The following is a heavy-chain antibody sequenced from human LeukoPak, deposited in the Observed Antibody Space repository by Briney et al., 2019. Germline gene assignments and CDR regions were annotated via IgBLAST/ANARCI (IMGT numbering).Heavy chain of an antibody. V-gene: IGHV3-23*01. CDR1: GFTFSSYA. CDR3: AKDLYYYDGSGYYYVSGNFDY. D-gene: IGHD3-22*01. CDR2: ICGSGGST. J-gene: IGHJ4*02. Sequence: GGSLRLSCAASGFTFSSYAMSWVRQAPGKGVEGVSDICGSGGSTYYADSAKGGFTISRENSKNTLCRQMNRLRAEATAVYTSAKDLYYYDGSGYYYVSGNFDYWGQGTLVTVSS.